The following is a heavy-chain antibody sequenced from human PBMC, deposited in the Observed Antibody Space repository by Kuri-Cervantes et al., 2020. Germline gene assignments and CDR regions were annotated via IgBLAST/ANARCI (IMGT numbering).Heavy chain of an antibody. V-gene: IGHV3-21*01. D-gene: IGHD6-19*01. CDR3: ANKGGNSSGWYHDAFDI. Sequence: GESLKISCAASGFTFSSYSMNWVRQAPGKGLEWVSSISSSSSYIYYADSVKGRFTISRDNAKNSLYLQMNSLRAEDTAVYYCANKGGNSSGWYHDAFDIWGQGTMVTVSS. J-gene: IGHJ3*02. CDR2: ISSSSSYI. CDR1: GFTFSSYS.